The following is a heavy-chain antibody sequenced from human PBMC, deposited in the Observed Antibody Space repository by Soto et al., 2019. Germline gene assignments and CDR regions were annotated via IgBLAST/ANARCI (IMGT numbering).Heavy chain of an antibody. V-gene: IGHV4-34*01. CDR3: ARGRFNYDFWSGTGLGYYYYGMDV. CDR2: INHSGRN. CDR1: GGSFRGYY. Sequence: SETMSLTCAVYGGSFRGYYWSWIRQPPGKGLEWIGEINHSGRNNYNPSLKSRVTISVDTSKNQFSLKLSSVTAADTAVYDCARGRFNYDFWSGTGLGYYYYGMDVWGQGTTVTVSS. D-gene: IGHD3-3*01. J-gene: IGHJ6*02.